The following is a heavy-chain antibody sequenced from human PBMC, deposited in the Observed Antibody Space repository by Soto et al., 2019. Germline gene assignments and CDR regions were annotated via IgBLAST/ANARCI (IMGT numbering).Heavy chain of an antibody. Sequence: NSWVRQAPGQGLEWMGWISAYNGNTNYAQKLQGRVTMTTDTSTSTAYMELRSLRSDDTAVYYCARGEAHGWPFDYWGQGTLVTVSS. V-gene: IGHV1-18*01. CDR3: ARGEAHGWPFDY. CDR2: ISAYNGNT. J-gene: IGHJ4*02. D-gene: IGHD6-19*01.